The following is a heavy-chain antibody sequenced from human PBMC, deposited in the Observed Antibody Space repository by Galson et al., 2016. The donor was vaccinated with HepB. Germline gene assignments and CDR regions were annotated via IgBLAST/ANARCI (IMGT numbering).Heavy chain of an antibody. V-gene: IGHV5-51*01. CDR1: GYNFTLYY. Sequence: QSGAEVKKPGESLQISCKASGYNFTLYYIAWVRQMPGRGLEWMGIIYPGDSETRYSPSFQDHVTISADKSFTTAHLEWSSLKTSDTAIYYCARQGVYYGSVSYFLGYWGQGTLVTVSS. J-gene: IGHJ4*02. CDR3: ARQGVYYGSVSYFLGY. D-gene: IGHD3-10*01. CDR2: IYPGDSET.